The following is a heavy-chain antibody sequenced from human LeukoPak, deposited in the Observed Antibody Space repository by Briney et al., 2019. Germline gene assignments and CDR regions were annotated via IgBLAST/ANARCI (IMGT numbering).Heavy chain of an antibody. J-gene: IGHJ1*01. CDR2: IYYSGST. V-gene: IGHV4-39*01. CDR1: GGSISSSSYY. CDR3: ARLTDEYFQH. Sequence: SETLSLTCTVSGGSISSSSYYWGWIRQPPGKGLEWIGSIYYSGSTYYNPSLKSRVTISVDTSKNQFSLKLSSVTAADTAVYYCARLTDEYFQHWGQGTLVTVSS.